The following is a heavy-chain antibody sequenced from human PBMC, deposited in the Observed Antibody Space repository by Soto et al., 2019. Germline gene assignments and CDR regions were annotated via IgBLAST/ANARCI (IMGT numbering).Heavy chain of an antibody. D-gene: IGHD3-22*01. Sequence: GASLKVYCKASGGTFSSDAIGWVRQAPGQGLEWMGGIIPIFGTTNYAQKFRGRVTITADESTNTAYMELNSLRSEDTAVYYCAKVAAGPSKVVVINYYFDSWGQGTLVTVSS. CDR2: IIPIFGTT. V-gene: IGHV1-69*13. J-gene: IGHJ4*02. CDR3: AKVAAGPSKVVVINYYFDS. CDR1: GGTFSSDA.